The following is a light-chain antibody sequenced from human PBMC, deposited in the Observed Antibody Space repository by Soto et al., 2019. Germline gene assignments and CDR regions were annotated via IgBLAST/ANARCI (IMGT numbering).Light chain of an antibody. CDR2: VNSDGSH. J-gene: IGLJ2*01. V-gene: IGLV4-69*01. Sequence: QPVLTQSPSASASLGASVKLTCTLSSGHTNYAIAWHQQQPEKGPRYVMRVNSDGSHSKGDGIPDRFSGSSSGAERYLTISSLQSEDEADYYCQTWDTGVRVFGGGTKLPS. CDR3: QTWDTGVRV. CDR1: SGHTNYA.